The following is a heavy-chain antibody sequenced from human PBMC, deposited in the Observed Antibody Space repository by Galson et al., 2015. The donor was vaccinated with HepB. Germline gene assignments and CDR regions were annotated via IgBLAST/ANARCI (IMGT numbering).Heavy chain of an antibody. V-gene: IGHV3-53*01. J-gene: IGHJ3*01. Sequence: SLRLSCAASGFTVGNNYMSWVRQAPGEGLEWVSLMYSGGKAYYADSVKGRFIISSNSSKNTLYLQMHNLRAEDTAIYYCTGESHKGTWGQGTLVTVSS. CDR2: MYSGGKA. CDR3: TGESHKGT. CDR1: GFTVGNNY.